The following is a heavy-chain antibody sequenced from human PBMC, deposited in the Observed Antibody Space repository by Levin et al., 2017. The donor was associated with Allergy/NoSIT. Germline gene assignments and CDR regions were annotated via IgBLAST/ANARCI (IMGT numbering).Heavy chain of an antibody. V-gene: IGHV1-69*06. D-gene: IGHD1-26*01. CDR1: GGTFSSYA. J-gene: IGHJ4*02. CDR2: IIPIFGTA. CDR3: ARDPGIVGAPFDY. Sequence: SVKVSCKASGGTFSSYAISWVRQAPGQGLEWMGGIIPIFGTANYAQKFQGRVTITADKSTSTAYMELSSLRSEDTAVYYCARDPGIVGAPFDYWGQGTLVTVSS.